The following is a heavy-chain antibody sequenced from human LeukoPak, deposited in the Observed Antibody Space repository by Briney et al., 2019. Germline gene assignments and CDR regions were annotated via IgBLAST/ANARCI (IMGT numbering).Heavy chain of an antibody. Sequence: PGGSLRPSCAASGFTFSSYAMSWVRQVPGKGLEWVSAISGSGGSTYYADSVKGRFTISRDNSKNTLYLQMNSLRAEDTAVYYCAKDYYGSGNYYPIYFDYWGQGTLVTVSS. CDR1: GFTFSSYA. V-gene: IGHV3-23*01. D-gene: IGHD3-10*01. CDR3: AKDYYGSGNYYPIYFDY. CDR2: ISGSGGST. J-gene: IGHJ4*02.